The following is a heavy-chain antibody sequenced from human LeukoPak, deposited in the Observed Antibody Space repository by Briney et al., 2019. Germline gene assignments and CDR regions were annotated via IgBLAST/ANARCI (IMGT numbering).Heavy chain of an antibody. D-gene: IGHD2-21*02. Sequence: SETLSLTCGVSGYSIRSGDYWGWIRQPPGKGLEWIGSVYYSGSTHYNPSLKSRVTISVDTSKNQLSLKLSSVTAADTAVYYCARSVVVVTAVYFDYWGQGTLVTVSS. CDR3: ARSVVVVTAVYFDY. CDR2: VYYSGST. V-gene: IGHV4-38-2*01. J-gene: IGHJ4*02. CDR1: GYSIRSGDY.